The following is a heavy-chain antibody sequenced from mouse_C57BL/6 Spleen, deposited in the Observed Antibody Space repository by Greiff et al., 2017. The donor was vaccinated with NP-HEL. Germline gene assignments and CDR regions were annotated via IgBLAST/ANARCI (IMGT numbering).Heavy chain of an antibody. CDR2: FHPYNDDT. Sequence: QVQLKESGAELVKPGASVKMSCKASGYTFTTYPIEWMKQNHGKSLEWIGNFHPYNDDTKYNEKFKGKATLTVEKSSSTVYLELSRLTSDDSAVYYCARWNYGSSYAMDYWGQGTSVTVSS. CDR1: GYTFTTYP. V-gene: IGHV1-47*01. J-gene: IGHJ4*01. CDR3: ARWNYGSSYAMDY. D-gene: IGHD1-1*01.